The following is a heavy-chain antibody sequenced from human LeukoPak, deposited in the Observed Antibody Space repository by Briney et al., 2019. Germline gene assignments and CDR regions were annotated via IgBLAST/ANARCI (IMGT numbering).Heavy chain of an antibody. CDR1: GDSVSSSTAA. D-gene: IGHD1-14*01. CDR3: AKITWHGAPY. CDR2: TYYRSKWYN. Sequence: SQTLSLTCAISGDSVSSSTAAWNWIRQSPSRGLEWLGRTYYRSKWYNDYAESVKSRMTINPDTSKNQSSLQLNSVTPEDTAVYYSAKITWHGAPYWGQGTLVTVSS. J-gene: IGHJ4*02. V-gene: IGHV6-1*01.